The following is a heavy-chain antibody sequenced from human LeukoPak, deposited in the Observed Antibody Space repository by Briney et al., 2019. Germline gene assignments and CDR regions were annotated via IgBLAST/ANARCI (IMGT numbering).Heavy chain of an antibody. CDR2: ISGSGGST. V-gene: IGHV3-23*01. J-gene: IGHJ6*02. Sequence: GGSLRLSCAASGFTCSSYAMSWVRQAPGKGLEWVSAISGSGGSTYYADSVKGRFTISRDNSKNTLYLQMNSLRAEDTAVYYCAKEGYCSSTSCYSYYYYGMDVWGQGTTVTVSS. CDR1: GFTCSSYA. D-gene: IGHD2-2*02. CDR3: AKEGYCSSTSCYSYYYYGMDV.